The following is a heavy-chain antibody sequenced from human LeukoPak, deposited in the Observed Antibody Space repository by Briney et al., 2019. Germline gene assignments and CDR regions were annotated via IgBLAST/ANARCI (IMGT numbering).Heavy chain of an antibody. J-gene: IGHJ6*02. V-gene: IGHV3-33*01. CDR2: IWYDGSNK. Sequence: GGSLRLSCAASGFTFSSYGMHWVRQAPGKGLEWVAVIWYDGSNKYYADSVKGRFTISRDNSKNTLYLQMNSLRAEGTAVYYCAREDPPNYYYYYGMDVWGQGTTVTVSS. CDR3: AREDPPNYYYYYGMDV. CDR1: GFTFSSYG.